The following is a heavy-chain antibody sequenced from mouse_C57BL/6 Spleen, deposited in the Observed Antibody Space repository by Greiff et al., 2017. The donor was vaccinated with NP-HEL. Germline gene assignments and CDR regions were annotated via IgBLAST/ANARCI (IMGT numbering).Heavy chain of an antibody. V-gene: IGHV5-17*01. Sequence: DVKLVESGGGLVKPGGSLKLSCAASGFTFSDYGMHWVRQAPEKGLEWVAYISSGSSTIYYADTVKGRFTISRDNAKNTLFLQMTSLRSEDTAMYYCARPNWDEYFDVWGTGTTVTVSS. CDR1: GFTFSDYG. J-gene: IGHJ1*03. D-gene: IGHD4-1*01. CDR2: ISSGSSTI. CDR3: ARPNWDEYFDV.